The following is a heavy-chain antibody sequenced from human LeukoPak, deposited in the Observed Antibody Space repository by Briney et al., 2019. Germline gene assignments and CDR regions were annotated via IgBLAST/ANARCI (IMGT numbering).Heavy chain of an antibody. Sequence: ASVKVSCKASGYTFTSYYMHWVRQAPGQGLEWMGIINPSGGSTSYAQKFQGRVTMTRDTSTSTVYMELSSLRSEDTAVYYCARAVVDTAKKGAFDIWGQGTMVTVSS. CDR3: ARAVVDTAKKGAFDI. CDR1: GYTFTSYY. J-gene: IGHJ3*02. D-gene: IGHD5-18*01. CDR2: INPSGGST. V-gene: IGHV1-46*01.